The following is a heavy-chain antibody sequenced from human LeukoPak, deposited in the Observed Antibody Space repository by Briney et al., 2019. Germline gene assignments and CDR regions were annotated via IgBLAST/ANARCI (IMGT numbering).Heavy chain of an antibody. J-gene: IGHJ4*02. CDR3: ARDLDTAMFDY. Sequence: RASVKVSCKASGYTFTSYAISWVRQAPGQGLEWMGWISAYNSNTNYAQKLQGRVTMTTDTSTSTAYMELRSLRSDDTAVYYCARDLDTAMFDYWGQGTLVTVSS. V-gene: IGHV1-18*01. D-gene: IGHD5-18*01. CDR1: GYTFTSYA. CDR2: ISAYNSNT.